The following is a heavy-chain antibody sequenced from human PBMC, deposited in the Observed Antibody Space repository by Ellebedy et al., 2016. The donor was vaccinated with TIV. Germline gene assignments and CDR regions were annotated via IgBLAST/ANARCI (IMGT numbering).Heavy chain of an antibody. J-gene: IGHJ4*02. CDR3: VRDLHWSYFD. D-gene: IGHD1-26*01. V-gene: IGHV3-7*03. CDR2: IKEDGSEK. Sequence: GESLKLSCAASGFTFSLNWMYWVRQAPGKGLEWVANIKEDGSEKYYVDSVKGRFTISRDNAKNSLYLQMNSLRAEDTAVYYCVRDLHWSYFDWGQGTLVTVSS. CDR1: GFTFSLNW.